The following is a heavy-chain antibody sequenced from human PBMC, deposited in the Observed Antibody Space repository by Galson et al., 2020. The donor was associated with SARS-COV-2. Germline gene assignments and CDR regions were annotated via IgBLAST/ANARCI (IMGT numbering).Heavy chain of an antibody. V-gene: IGHV3-9*01. CDR3: AKVRYSYGSYWYFDL. J-gene: IGHJ2*01. CDR1: GFTFDDYA. Sequence: SLKISCAASGFTFDDYAMHWVRQAPGKGLEWVSGISWNSGSIGYADSVKGRFTISRDNAKNSLYLQMNSLRAEDTALYYCAKVRYSYGSYWYFDLWGRGTLVTVSS. CDR2: ISWNSGSI. D-gene: IGHD5-18*01.